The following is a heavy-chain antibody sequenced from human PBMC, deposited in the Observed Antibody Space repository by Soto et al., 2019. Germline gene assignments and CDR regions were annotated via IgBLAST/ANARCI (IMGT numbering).Heavy chain of an antibody. J-gene: IGHJ5*02. CDR3: ARAKYQLDWFDP. D-gene: IGHD2-2*01. CDR1: GFTFRSYW. V-gene: IGHV3-7*01. Sequence: GGSLRLSCAASGFTFRSYWMSWVRQAPGKGLEWLANIKQDGSERYYVDSVMGRFTISRGNAKNSLYLQMNSLRAEDTAVYYCARAKYQLDWFDPWGQGTLVTVSS. CDR2: IKQDGSER.